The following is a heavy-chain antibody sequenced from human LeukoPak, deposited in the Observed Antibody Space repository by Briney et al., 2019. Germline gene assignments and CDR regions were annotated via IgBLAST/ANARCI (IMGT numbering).Heavy chain of an antibody. J-gene: IGHJ4*02. CDR3: AREHPAGNYLRDPFPFDY. CDR1: GYTFTDYY. V-gene: IGHV1-2*02. CDR2: INPNNGGT. D-gene: IGHD3-10*01. Sequence: ASVKVSCKASGYTFTDYYLHWVRQAPGQGLEWMGWINPNNGGTHFGQMFQGRVTVTRDTSISTAYMDLSGLRSDDTAVYYCAREHPAGNYLRDPFPFDYWGRGTLVTVSS.